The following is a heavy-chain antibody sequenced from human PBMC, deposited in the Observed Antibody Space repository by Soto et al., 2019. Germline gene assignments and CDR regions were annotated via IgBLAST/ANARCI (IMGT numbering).Heavy chain of an antibody. V-gene: IGHV3-23*01. D-gene: IGHD1-26*01. CDR3: AKDQGVVAAIRGEYFDH. CDR2: LSGSGGTT. Sequence: GGSLRLSCEASGFTFRSYAMNWVRQAPGKGLEWVSGLSGSGGTTYYEDSVKGRFTISRDNSKNTMYLQMDRLRAEDTAVYYCAKDQGVVAAIRGEYFDHWGQGTLVTVPS. J-gene: IGHJ5*02. CDR1: GFTFRSYA.